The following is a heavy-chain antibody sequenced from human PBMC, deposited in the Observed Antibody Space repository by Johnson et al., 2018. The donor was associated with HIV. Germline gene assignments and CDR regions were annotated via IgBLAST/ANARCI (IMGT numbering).Heavy chain of an antibody. Sequence: QVQLVESGGGVVQPGRSLRLSCAASGFTFSSYTMHWVRQAPGKGLEWVAVISNDGSNKYSADSANGRFTISSANSKNKLYLQMNSLRAEDTAVYYCAATHDYGDWYARGYFQHWGQGTMVTVSS. CDR1: GFTFSSYT. D-gene: IGHD4-17*01. V-gene: IGHV3-30-3*01. J-gene: IGHJ1*01. CDR2: ISNDGSNK. CDR3: AATHDYGDWYARGYFQH.